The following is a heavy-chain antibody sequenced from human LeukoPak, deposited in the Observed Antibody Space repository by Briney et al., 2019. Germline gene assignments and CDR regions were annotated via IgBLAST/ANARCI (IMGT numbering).Heavy chain of an antibody. CDR2: LYPGDSDT. CDR1: GSNFTSYW. CDR3: ARPPSRDGYNLGY. J-gene: IGHJ4*02. V-gene: IGHV5-51*01. Sequence: PGASLQISCKGAGSNFTSYWIGWGRQVAGKGGEGMCILYPGDSDTRYSPSFQGQVTISADKSISTAYLQWSSLKASDTAMYYCARPPSRDGYNLGYWGQGTLVTVSS. D-gene: IGHD5-24*01.